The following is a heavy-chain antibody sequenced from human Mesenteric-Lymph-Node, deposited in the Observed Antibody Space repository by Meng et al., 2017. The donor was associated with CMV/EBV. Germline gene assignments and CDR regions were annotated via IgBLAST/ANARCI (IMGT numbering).Heavy chain of an antibody. Sequence: GESLKISCAASGFTVSSNYMSWVRQAPGKGLEWVSVIYSGGSTYYADSVKGRFTISRDNSKNTLYLQMNSLRTEDTTVYYCARDHPIAAAGYWGQGTLVTVSS. V-gene: IGHV3-66*02. CDR3: ARDHPIAAAGY. CDR2: IYSGGST. CDR1: GFTVSSNY. J-gene: IGHJ4*02. D-gene: IGHD6-13*01.